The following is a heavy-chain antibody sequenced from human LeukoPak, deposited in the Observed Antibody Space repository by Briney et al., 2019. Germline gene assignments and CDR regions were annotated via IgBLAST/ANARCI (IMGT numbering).Heavy chain of an antibody. CDR2: INPNSGGT. J-gene: IGHJ4*02. CDR1: GYTFTGYY. D-gene: IGHD6-19*01. CDR3: ARAYSSGLADFDY. Sequence: ASVTVSCKASGYTFTGYYMHWVRQAPGQGLEWMGWINPNSGGTNYAQEFQGRVTMTRDTSISTAYMELSRLRSDDTAVYYCARAYSSGLADFDYWGQGTLVTVSS. V-gene: IGHV1-2*02.